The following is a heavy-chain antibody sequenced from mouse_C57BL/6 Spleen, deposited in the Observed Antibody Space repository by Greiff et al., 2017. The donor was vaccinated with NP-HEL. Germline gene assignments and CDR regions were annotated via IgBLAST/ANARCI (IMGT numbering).Heavy chain of an antibody. D-gene: IGHD2-4*01. Sequence: VQLKESGGGLVKPGGSLKLSCAASGFTFSSYAMSWVRQTPEKRLEWVATISDGGSYTYYPDNVKGRFTISRDNAKNNRYLQMSHLKSEDTAMYYCARDDYDDRFAYWGQGTLVTVSA. J-gene: IGHJ3*01. V-gene: IGHV5-4*01. CDR3: ARDDYDDRFAY. CDR2: ISDGGSYT. CDR1: GFTFSSYA.